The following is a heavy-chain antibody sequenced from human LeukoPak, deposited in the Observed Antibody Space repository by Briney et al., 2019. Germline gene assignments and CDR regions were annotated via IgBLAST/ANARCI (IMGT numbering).Heavy chain of an antibody. CDR2: INTKTGNP. J-gene: IGHJ4*02. CDR1: GYTFTSYG. V-gene: IGHV7-4-1*02. CDR3: AQDTATDVFDY. D-gene: IGHD5-18*01. Sequence: GASVKVSCKASGYTFTSYGISWVRQAPGQGLEWMGWINTKTGNPTYAQGFTGRFVFSLDTSVSTAYLQISSLKAEDTAVYYCAQDTATDVFDYWGQGTLVTVSS.